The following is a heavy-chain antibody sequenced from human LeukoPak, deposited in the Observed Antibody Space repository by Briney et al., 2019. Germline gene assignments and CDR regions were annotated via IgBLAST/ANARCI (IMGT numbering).Heavy chain of an antibody. CDR1: GGSISGYY. CDR2: IYYSRST. D-gene: IGHD6-6*01. Sequence: SETLSLTCTVSGGSISGYYWIWIRQPPGKGLEGIGYIYYSRSTNYNPSLKSRVTISVETSKNQFSLKLSSVTAADTAVYYCARGSIAARPDGLFDYWGQGTLVTVSS. CDR3: ARGSIAARPDGLFDY. V-gene: IGHV4-59*01. J-gene: IGHJ4*02.